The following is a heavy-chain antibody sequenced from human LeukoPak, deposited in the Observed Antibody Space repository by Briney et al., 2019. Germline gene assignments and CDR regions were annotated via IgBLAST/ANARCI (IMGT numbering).Heavy chain of an antibody. CDR3: ASLIPPNGADYYYYGMDV. J-gene: IGHJ6*02. CDR1: GDSVSFSY. CDR2: VFHTGDS. V-gene: IGHV4-59*08. D-gene: IGHD2-8*01. Sequence: SETLSLTCAVSGDSVSFSYWSWIRQPPGKGLEWIGYVFHTGDSNCNPSLKRRVTMSLDTSKNQLSLRLTSVTAADTAVYYCASLIPPNGADYYYYGMDVWGQGTTVTVSS.